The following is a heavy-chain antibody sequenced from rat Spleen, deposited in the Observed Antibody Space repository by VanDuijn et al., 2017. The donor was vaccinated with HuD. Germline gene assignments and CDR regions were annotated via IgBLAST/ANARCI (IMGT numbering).Heavy chain of an antibody. J-gene: IGHJ1*01. CDR1: GFTFSNYD. V-gene: IGHV5-7*01. D-gene: IGHD1-9*01. CDR2: IGYDGSST. CDR3: ARPFGYNGYWYFDF. Sequence: EVQLVESGGGLVQPGRSLKLSCAASGFTFSNYDMAWVRQAPKKGLEWVAIIGYDGSSTNYRDSLKGRFTISRDNAKSTLYLQMDSLGSEDTATYYCARPFGYNGYWYFDFWGPGTMVTVSS.